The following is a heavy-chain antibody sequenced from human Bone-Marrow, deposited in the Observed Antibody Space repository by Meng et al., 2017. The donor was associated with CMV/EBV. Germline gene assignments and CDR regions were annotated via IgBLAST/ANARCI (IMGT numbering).Heavy chain of an antibody. J-gene: IGHJ6*02. CDR2: IYYSGST. D-gene: IGHD1-26*01. V-gene: IGHV4-30-4*08. CDR3: ARGDAISGSDYYGLDV. CDR1: GGSISSGDYY. Sequence: SETLSLTCTVSGGSISSGDYYWSWIRQPPGKGLEWIGYIYYSGSTYYNPSLKSRVTISVDTSKNQFSLKLSSVTAADTAVYYCARGDAISGSDYYGLDVWGQGTTVTVSS.